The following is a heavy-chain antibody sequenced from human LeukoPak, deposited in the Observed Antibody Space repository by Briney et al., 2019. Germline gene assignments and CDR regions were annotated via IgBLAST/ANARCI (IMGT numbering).Heavy chain of an antibody. CDR3: AKDPEDIVVKENWFDP. J-gene: IGHJ5*02. CDR2: IRYDGSNK. V-gene: IGHV3-30*02. CDR1: GFTFSSYG. Sequence: GRSLRLSCAASGFTFSSYGKHWVRQAPGRGLKWVAFIRYDGSNKYYADSVKGRFTISRDNSKNTLYLQMNSLRAEDTAVYYCAKDPEDIVVKENWFDPWGQGTLVTVSS. D-gene: IGHD2-2*01.